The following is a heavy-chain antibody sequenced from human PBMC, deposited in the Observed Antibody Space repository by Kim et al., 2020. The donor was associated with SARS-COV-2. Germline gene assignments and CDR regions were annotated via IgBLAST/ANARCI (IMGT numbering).Heavy chain of an antibody. V-gene: IGHV3-66*01. CDR1: GFTVNNNY. CDR3: ARGGNFRGAVFDY. CDR2: IYSGDGGT. J-gene: IGHJ4*02. D-gene: IGHD2-21*02. Sequence: GGSLKLSCAASGFTVNNNYMSWVRQAPGKGLEWVSIIYSGDGGTYYADSVKGRFTISRDNSKNTLYLQMNSLRADDTAVYYCARGGNFRGAVFDYWGQGT.